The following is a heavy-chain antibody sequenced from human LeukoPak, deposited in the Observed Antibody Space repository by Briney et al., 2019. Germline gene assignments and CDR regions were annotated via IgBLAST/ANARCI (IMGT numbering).Heavy chain of an antibody. CDR2: INPNTGGT. Sequence: ASVTVSCKASGYTFTDYYVHWVRQAPGQGLEWMGWINPNTGGTNYAQKFQGRVTMTKDTSTNAAYMELNKLTSDDTAVYYCGRGNKSFDPWGQGTLVTVSS. V-gene: IGHV1-2*02. CDR3: GRGNKSFDP. J-gene: IGHJ5*02. CDR1: GYTFTDYY.